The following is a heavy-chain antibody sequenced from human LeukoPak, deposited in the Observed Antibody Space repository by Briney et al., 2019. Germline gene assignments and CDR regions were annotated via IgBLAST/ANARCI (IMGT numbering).Heavy chain of an antibody. CDR1: GFTFRSYS. CDR3: ASLGGYDRGEGY. D-gene: IGHD5-12*01. CDR2: ISSSSSYI. Sequence: GGSLRLSCAASGFTFRSYSMNWVRQAPGKGLEWVSSISSSSSYIYYADSVKGRFTISRDNAKNSLYLQMNSLRAEDTAVYYCASLGGYDRGEGYWGQGTLVTVSS. J-gene: IGHJ4*02. V-gene: IGHV3-21*01.